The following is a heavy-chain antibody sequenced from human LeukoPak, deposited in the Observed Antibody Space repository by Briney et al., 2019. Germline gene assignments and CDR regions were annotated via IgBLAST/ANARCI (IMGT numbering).Heavy chain of an antibody. CDR3: ARGLYYDSSGYYYLDY. J-gene: IGHJ4*02. V-gene: IGHV3-21*01. CDR2: ISSSSSYI. CDR1: GFTFSSYA. Sequence: PGGSLRLSCAASGFTFSSYAMSWVRQAPGKGLEWVSSISSSSSYIYYADSVKGRFTISRDNAKNSLYLQMNSLRAEDTAVYYCARGLYYDSSGYYYLDYWGQGTLVTVSS. D-gene: IGHD3-22*01.